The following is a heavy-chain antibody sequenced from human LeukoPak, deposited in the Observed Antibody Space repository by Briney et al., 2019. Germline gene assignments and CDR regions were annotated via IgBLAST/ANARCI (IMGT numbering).Heavy chain of an antibody. J-gene: IGHJ4*02. CDR3: ASLYCSRTSCYMHY. CDR2: ISYRGST. D-gene: IGHD2-2*02. Sequence: SETLSLTCTVSGGSVGSTSYYWSWIRQPPGKGLEWIGYISYRGSTNYNPSLKSRATISVDTSKNQFSLKVSSVTAADTAVYYCASLYCSRTSCYMHYWGQGTLVTVSS. CDR1: GGSVGSTSYY. V-gene: IGHV4-61*01.